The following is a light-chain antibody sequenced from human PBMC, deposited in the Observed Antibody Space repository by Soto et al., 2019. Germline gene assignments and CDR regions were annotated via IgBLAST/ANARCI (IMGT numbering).Light chain of an antibody. CDR3: CSSGGDRI. CDR2: EDH. V-gene: IGLV2-23*01. Sequence: QSALTQPASVSGSPGQSIAISCTGTSSNVGGYNFVSWYQQHPGKAPKLLIYEDHTRPSGVSNRFSGSKSANTASLTIFGLQDEDEADYSCCSSGGDRIFGGGTKLTVL. CDR1: SSNVGGYNF. J-gene: IGLJ2*01.